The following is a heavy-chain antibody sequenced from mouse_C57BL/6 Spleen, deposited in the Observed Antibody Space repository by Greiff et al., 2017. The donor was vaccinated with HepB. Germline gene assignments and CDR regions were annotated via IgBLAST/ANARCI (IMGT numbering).Heavy chain of an antibody. V-gene: IGHV1-55*01. D-gene: IGHD1-1*01. J-gene: IGHJ2*01. CDR3: AVTVVATDYFDY. Sequence: QVQLQQPGAELVKPGASVKMSCKASGYTFTSYWITWVKQRPGQGLEWIGDIYPGSGSTNYNEKFKSKATLTVDTSSSTAYMQLSSLTSEDSAVYHCAVTVVATDYFDYWGQGTTLTVSS. CDR2: IYPGSGST. CDR1: GYTFTSYW.